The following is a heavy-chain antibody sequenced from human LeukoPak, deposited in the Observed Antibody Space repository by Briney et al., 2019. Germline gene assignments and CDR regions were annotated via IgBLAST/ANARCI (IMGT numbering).Heavy chain of an antibody. CDR3: ARDFRSGFPNWFDP. J-gene: IGHJ5*02. D-gene: IGHD3-3*01. CDR2: INARGSIA. Sequence: GGSLRLSCAASGFTFSSFTLSWIRQAPGKGLEWVSVINARGSIAYYVDSVKGRFTISRDNSKNTLYLQMNSLRAEDAAVYYRARDFRSGFPNWFDPWGQGALVTVSS. CDR1: GFTFSSFT. V-gene: IGHV3-23*01.